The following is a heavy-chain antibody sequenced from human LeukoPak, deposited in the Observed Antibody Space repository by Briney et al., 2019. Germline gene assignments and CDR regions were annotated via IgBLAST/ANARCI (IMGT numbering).Heavy chain of an antibody. CDR2: IVDSGVPT. CDR3: AKVATWTYFDS. J-gene: IGHJ4*02. V-gene: IGHV3-23*01. CDR1: QFTFTTYA. D-gene: IGHD3/OR15-3a*01. Sequence: GGSLRLSCAASQFTFTTYAMSWVRQAPGRGLEWVSSIVDSGVPTYYADSVKGRFTISRDNSQNTLYLQMNSLGADDTAVYYCAKVATWTYFDSWGQGTLVTVSS.